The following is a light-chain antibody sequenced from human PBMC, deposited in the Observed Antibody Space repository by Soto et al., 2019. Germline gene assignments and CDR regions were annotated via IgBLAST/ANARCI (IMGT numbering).Light chain of an antibody. Sequence: IQLTQSPSSLSASVVDRVTITFLSSQGISSYLGWDQQKPGKAPNLLIYDASTLHSGVPSRFSGGGSGTDFTLTISSLQPEDFATYYCQQVNVYPSTFGGGAKVDIK. J-gene: IGKJ4*01. V-gene: IGKV1-9*01. CDR2: DAS. CDR1: QGISSY. CDR3: QQVNVYPST.